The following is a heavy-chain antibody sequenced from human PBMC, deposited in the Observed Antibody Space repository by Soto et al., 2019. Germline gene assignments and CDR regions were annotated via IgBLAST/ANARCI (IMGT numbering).Heavy chain of an antibody. CDR2: ISSSSSYI. V-gene: IGHV3-21*01. J-gene: IGHJ1*01. CDR1: GFTFSSYS. CDR3: ARDVKRHFQH. Sequence: EVQLVESGGGLVKPGGSLRLSCAASGFTFSSYSMNWVRQAPGKGLEWVSSISSSSSYIYYADSVKGRFTISRDNAKNSLYLQMNSLRAEDRAVYYCARDVKRHFQHWGQGTLVTVSS.